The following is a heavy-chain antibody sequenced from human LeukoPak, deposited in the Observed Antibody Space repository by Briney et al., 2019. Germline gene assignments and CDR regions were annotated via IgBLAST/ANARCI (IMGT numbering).Heavy chain of an antibody. V-gene: IGHV3-15*01. CDR2: IKSKTDGGTT. Sequence: AGGSLRLSCAASGFIFGDAWMNWVRQAPGKRLEWVGRIKSKTDGGTTDYAAPVKGRFTISRDDSKNTLFLQVSALQADDTAVYYCTADAYFAWGQGTLVTVSS. D-gene: IGHD3-9*01. CDR1: GFIFGDAW. CDR3: TADAYFA. J-gene: IGHJ5*02.